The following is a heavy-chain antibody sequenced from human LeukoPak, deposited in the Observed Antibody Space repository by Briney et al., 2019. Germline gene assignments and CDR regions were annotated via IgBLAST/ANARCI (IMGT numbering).Heavy chain of an antibody. CDR1: GYIFTGYY. J-gene: IGHJ6*02. CDR3: ATERIPRRDVAASSDYYYGMDV. Sequence: GASVEVSCKASGYIFTGYYMHWVRQAPGQGLEWMGWINPNRGGTNSAQKFQGRVTMTRDTSISTAYMELSRLRSDDTAVYYCATERIPRRDVAASSDYYYGMDVWGQGTTVTVSS. V-gene: IGHV1-2*02. D-gene: IGHD2-15*01. CDR2: INPNRGGT.